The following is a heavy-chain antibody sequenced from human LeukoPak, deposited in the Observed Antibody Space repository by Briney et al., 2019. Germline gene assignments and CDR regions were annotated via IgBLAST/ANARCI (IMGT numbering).Heavy chain of an antibody. CDR1: GFTVSNNY. V-gene: IGHV3-53*01. J-gene: IGHJ3*02. CDR2: IYSDGTT. Sequence: GGSLRLSCAASGFTVSNNYMSWVRQAPGKKLEWVSDIYSDGTTFYADSVKGRFTISRDNSKNTLYLQMNSLRAEDTAVYYCARDLQTLIDAFDIWGQGTMVTVSS. CDR3: ARDLQTLIDAFDI.